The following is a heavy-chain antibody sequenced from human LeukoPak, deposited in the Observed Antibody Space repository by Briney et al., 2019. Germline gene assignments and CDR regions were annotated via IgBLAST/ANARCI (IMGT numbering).Heavy chain of an antibody. V-gene: IGHV3-21*04. CDR2: ISTTSSYI. D-gene: IGHD3-3*01. CDR1: GFTLSVYS. CDR3: ARDSGSITIFGVPPGWFDP. J-gene: IGHJ5*02. Sequence: GGSLRLSCAASGFTLSVYSVNWVRQAPGKGLEWVSCISTTSSYIYYADSVKGRFTISRDNAKNSLYLQMNSLRAEDTAVYYCARDSGSITIFGVPPGWFDPWGQGTLVTVSS.